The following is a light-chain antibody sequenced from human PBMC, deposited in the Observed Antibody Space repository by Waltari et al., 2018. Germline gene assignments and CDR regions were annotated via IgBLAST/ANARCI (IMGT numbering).Light chain of an antibody. CDR1: SNDVGNYNY. V-gene: IGLV2-14*03. CDR2: DVS. CDR3: ISFTNNNSPYPFV. J-gene: IGLJ1*01. Sequence: QSALTQPASVSGSPGQSITISCTGTSNDVGNYNYVSWYQQHPGKAPKRIIYDVSNRPSGVSNHFSGSKSGNTASLIISGLQTEDEADYYCISFTNNNSPYPFVFGTGTKVTV.